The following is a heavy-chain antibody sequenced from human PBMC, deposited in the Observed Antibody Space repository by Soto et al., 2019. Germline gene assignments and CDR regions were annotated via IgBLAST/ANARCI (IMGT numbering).Heavy chain of an antibody. D-gene: IGHD1-26*01. CDR2: INWDGTKK. J-gene: IGHJ4*02. V-gene: IGHV3-43D*04. CDR1: GFTFDDYA. CDR3: TQERHEWGRHLDQ. Sequence: EVQLVESGGLVIQPGGSLRLSCAASGFTFDDYAMHWVRQVPGKGLQWVSFINWDGTKKYYADSVKGRFTISRDNTKNSLYLQMNNLRPEDTALYYCTQERHEWGRHLDQWGQGTLVTVSS.